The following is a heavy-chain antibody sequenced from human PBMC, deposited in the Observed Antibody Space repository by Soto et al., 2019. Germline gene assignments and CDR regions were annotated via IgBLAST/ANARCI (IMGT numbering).Heavy chain of an antibody. D-gene: IGHD6-13*01. J-gene: IGHJ4*02. Sequence: QVQLVESGGGVVQRGRSRRLSCADSGFTFSSYGMHWVRQAPGKGLEWVAAVAYDGTHGHYANSVKGRFTISRDNSKNTLYLQMNGLRAEDTAVYYCAKGDSSTWYAVHDYWGQGTLVTVSS. CDR2: VAYDGTHG. V-gene: IGHV3-30*18. CDR3: AKGDSSTWYAVHDY. CDR1: GFTFSSYG.